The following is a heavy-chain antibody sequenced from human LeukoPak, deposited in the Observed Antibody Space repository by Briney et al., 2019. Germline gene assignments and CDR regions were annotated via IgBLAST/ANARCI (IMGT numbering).Heavy chain of an antibody. CDR1: GYSISSGYY. J-gene: IGHJ5*02. D-gene: IGHD3-10*01. Sequence: PSETLSLTCAVSGYSISSGYYWGWIRQPPGKGLEWIGSIYHSGSTYYNPSLKSRVTISVDTSKNQFSLKVTSVTAADTAVYYCAKIGGYMVRGVENWFDPWGQGTLVTVSS. V-gene: IGHV4-38-2*01. CDR3: AKIGGYMVRGVENWFDP. CDR2: IYHSGST.